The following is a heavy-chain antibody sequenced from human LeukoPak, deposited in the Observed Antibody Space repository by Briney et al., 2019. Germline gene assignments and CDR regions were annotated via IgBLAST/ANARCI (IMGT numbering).Heavy chain of an antibody. D-gene: IGHD4-17*01. J-gene: IGHJ5*02. CDR1: GASISGYF. CDR3: ALRVIDYGDYSAGGTNWFDP. Sequence: SETLSLTCTVSGASISGYFWSWIRQPAGKGLEWIGRIYSTGVTNYSPSLKSRVTMSVDTSKNQFSLKLSSVTAADTAVYYCALRVIDYGDYSAGGTNWFDPWGQGTLVTVSS. CDR2: IYSTGVT. V-gene: IGHV4-4*07.